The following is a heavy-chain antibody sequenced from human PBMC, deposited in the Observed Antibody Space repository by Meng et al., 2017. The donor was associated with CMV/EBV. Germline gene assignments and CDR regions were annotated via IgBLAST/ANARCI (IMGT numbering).Heavy chain of an antibody. D-gene: IGHD3-22*01. CDR1: GYSISSGYY. Sequence: GSLRLSCTVSGYSISSGYYWGWIRQPPGKGPEWIGSIYHSGSTYYNPSLKSRVTISVDTSKNQFSLKLSSVTAADTAVYYCARVRRITMIVDWGQGTLVTVSS. CDR3: ARVRRITMIVD. J-gene: IGHJ4*02. V-gene: IGHV4-38-2*02. CDR2: IYHSGST.